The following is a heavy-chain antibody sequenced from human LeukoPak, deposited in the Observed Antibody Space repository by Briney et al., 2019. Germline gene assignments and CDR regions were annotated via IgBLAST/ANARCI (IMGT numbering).Heavy chain of an antibody. CDR3: AKGGYSYGYEAFDI. Sequence: GGTLRLSCAASGFTFSDYGMSWVRQVPGKGLEWISVISGRGGSTYYADSVKGRFTISRDNSKNTLYLQMNSLRAEDTAVYYCAKGGYSYGYEAFDIWGQGTMVTVSS. J-gene: IGHJ3*02. CDR2: ISGRGGST. V-gene: IGHV3-23*01. CDR1: GFTFSDYG. D-gene: IGHD5-18*01.